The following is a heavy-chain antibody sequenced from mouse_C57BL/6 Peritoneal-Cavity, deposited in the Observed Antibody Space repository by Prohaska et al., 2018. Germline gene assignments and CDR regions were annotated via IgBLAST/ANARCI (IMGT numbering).Heavy chain of an antibody. CDR2: INPSNGGT. CDR1: GYTFTSYW. CDR3: ARLRRDYAMDY. Sequence: QVQLQQPGTELVKPGASVKLSCNASGYTFTSYWMHWVKQRPGQGLEWIGNINPSNGGTNYNEKFKSKATLTVDKSSSTAYMQLSSLTSEDSAVYDCARLRRDYAMDYWGQGTSVTVSS. J-gene: IGHJ4*01. V-gene: IGHV1-53*01. D-gene: IGHD2-12*01.